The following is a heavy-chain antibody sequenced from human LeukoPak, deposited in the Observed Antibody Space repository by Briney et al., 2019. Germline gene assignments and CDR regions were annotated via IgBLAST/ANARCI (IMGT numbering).Heavy chain of an antibody. V-gene: IGHV1-46*01. Sequence: ASVKVSCKASGYTFTSYYMHWVRQAPGQGLEWMGIINPSGGSTSYAQKFQGRVTMTRDMSTSTVYMELSSLRSEDTAVYYCARGARYYDILTGYYTEYYFDYWDQGTLVTVSS. J-gene: IGHJ4*02. CDR2: INPSGGST. CDR3: ARGARYYDILTGYYTEYYFDY. CDR1: GYTFTSYY. D-gene: IGHD3-9*01.